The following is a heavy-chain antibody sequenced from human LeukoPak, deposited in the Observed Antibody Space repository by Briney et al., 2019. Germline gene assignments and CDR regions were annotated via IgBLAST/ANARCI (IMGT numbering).Heavy chain of an antibody. D-gene: IGHD3-16*02. CDR3: ARDRMITFGGVITNYYYGMDV. CDR1: GFTFSSYA. V-gene: IGHV3-30*14. Sequence: GGSLRLSCAASGFTFSSYAMHWVRQAPGKGLEWVAVISYDGSNKYYADSVKGRFTISRDNSKNTLYLQMNSLRAEDTAVYYCARDRMITFGGVITNYYYGMDVWGQGTTVTVSS. J-gene: IGHJ6*02. CDR2: ISYDGSNK.